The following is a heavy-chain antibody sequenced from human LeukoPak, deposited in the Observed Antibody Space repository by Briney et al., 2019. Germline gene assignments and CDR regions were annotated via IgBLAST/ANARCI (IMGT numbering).Heavy chain of an antibody. V-gene: IGHV1-2*02. J-gene: IGHJ6*03. CDR1: GYTFTGYY. Sequence: ASVRVSCKASGYTFTGYYMHWVRQAPGQGLEWMGWINPNSGGTNYAQKFQGRVTMTRDTSISTAYMELSRLRSDDTAVYYCARGPIIDIAIVPAAVEYYYMDVWGKGTTVTVSS. CDR2: INPNSGGT. CDR3: ARGPIIDIAIVPAAVEYYYMDV. D-gene: IGHD2-2*01.